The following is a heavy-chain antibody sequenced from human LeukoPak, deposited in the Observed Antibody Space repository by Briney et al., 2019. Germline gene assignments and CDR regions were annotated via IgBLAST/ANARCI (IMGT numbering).Heavy chain of an antibody. D-gene: IGHD5-18*01. V-gene: IGHV3-74*01. CDR3: ASDTVDTAVGIDY. J-gene: IGHJ4*02. CDR2: INSDGSST. Sequence: GGSLRLSCAASGFTFSRYWMHWVRQAPGKGLVWVSRINSDGSSTSYADSVKGRFTISRDNTKNTLYLQMNSLRAEDTAVYYCASDTVDTAVGIDYWGQGTLVTVSS. CDR1: GFTFSRYW.